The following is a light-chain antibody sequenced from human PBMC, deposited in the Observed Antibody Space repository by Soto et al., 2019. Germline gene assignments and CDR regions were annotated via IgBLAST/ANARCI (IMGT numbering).Light chain of an antibody. CDR3: QVWESSSDHVV. Sequence: SYELTQPPSVSVAPGKTANITCGGNNIGSKSVHWYQQKPGQAPVLVIYYDADRPSGIPERFSGSNSGHTATLTISRAEAGDEADYYCQVWESSSDHVVFGGGTKLTVL. V-gene: IGLV3-21*01. J-gene: IGLJ2*01. CDR1: NIGSKS. CDR2: YDA.